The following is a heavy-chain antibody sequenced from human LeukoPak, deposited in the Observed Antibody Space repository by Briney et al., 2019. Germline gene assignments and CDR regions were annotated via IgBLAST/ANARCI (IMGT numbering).Heavy chain of an antibody. Sequence: XXXAXXWVRQAPGQGLEWMGGIIPIFGTANYAQKFQGRVTITTDESTSTAYMELSSLRSEDTAVYYCARDNYAGANWFDPWGQGXLV. V-gene: IGHV1-69*05. J-gene: IGHJ5*02. CDR2: IIPIFGTA. CDR3: ARDNYAGANWFDP. CDR1: XXXA. D-gene: IGHD1-7*01.